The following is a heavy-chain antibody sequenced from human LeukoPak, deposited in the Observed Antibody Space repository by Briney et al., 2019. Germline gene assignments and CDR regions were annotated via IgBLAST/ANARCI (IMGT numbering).Heavy chain of an antibody. D-gene: IGHD2/OR15-2a*01. V-gene: IGHV3-33*08. CDR2: IWSDGSEK. J-gene: IGHJ4*02. CDR3: AREWYYGGF. Sequence: TGGSLRLSCAASGFSFSGHWMHWVRQAPGKGLEWVAVIWSDGSEKYYADSVKGRFTISRDNSKNILYLQMNSLRAEDTAVYYCAREWYYGGFWGQGTLVTVSS. CDR1: GFSFSGHW.